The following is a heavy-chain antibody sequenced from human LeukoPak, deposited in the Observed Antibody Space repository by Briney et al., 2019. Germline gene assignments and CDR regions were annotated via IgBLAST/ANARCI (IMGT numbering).Heavy chain of an antibody. V-gene: IGHV3-30*04. CDR3: ARVRSGWYDAFDI. CDR2: ISYEGSNT. D-gene: IGHD6-19*01. J-gene: IGHJ3*02. CDR1: GFTFSSYA. Sequence: GGSLRLSCAASGFTFSSYAMHWVRQAPGKGLEGVTVISYEGSNTYYTDSVKGRFTISRDNSKNTLYLQMNSLRADDTAVYYCARVRSGWYDAFDIWGQGTMVTVSS.